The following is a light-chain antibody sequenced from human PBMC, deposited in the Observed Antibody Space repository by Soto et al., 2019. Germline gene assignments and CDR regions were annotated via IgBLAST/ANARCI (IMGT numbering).Light chain of an antibody. V-gene: IGKV3-11*01. CDR3: HQRQYWPPIT. CDR1: LSVSVY. J-gene: IGKJ5*01. CDR2: DAS. Sequence: VMLKNSTANLSLSPRERASLSWRTSLSVSVYLDWYQQKPGQAPRLLISDASNRATGIPARFSGSGSGTDFTLTISSLEPEDFAVYYCHQRQYWPPITFGQGTRLEIK.